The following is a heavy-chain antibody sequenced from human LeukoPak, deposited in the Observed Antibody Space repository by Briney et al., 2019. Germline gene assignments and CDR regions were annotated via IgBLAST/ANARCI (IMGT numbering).Heavy chain of an antibody. CDR3: AKDGFGGGTFPYYLDN. CDR2: IPYDGSKK. J-gene: IGHJ4*02. D-gene: IGHD3-3*01. V-gene: IGHV3-30*02. CDR1: GFSFIPNG. Sequence: GGSLRLSCAASGFSFIPNGIHWVRQAPGKGLEWVAFIPYDGSKKYYTDSVKGRFTISRDNSKNTMYLQMNSLRPEDTAVYYCAKDGFGGGTFPYYLDNWGRGTLVTVSS.